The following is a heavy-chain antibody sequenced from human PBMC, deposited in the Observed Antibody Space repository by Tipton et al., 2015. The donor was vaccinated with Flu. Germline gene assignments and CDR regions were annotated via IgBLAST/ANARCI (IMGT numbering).Heavy chain of an antibody. Sequence: TLSLTCAVYGGSFSDHYWTWIRQPPGKGLEWIGEINHAGATNCNPSLKSRVTMSTDTSKNQFSLKVTSLTAADTAVYYCARGSGYANAYLDSWGRGTLVTVSS. CDR2: INHAGAT. V-gene: IGHV4-34*01. J-gene: IGHJ4*02. CDR1: GGSFSDHY. CDR3: ARGSGYANAYLDS. D-gene: IGHD5-12*01.